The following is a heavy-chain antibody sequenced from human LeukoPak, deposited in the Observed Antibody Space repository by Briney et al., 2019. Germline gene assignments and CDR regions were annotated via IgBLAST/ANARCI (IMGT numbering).Heavy chain of an antibody. Sequence: SETLSLTCNVSGGSIRGYYWSWIRQPPGKGLEWIGYIYSSGSTNYNRSLKSRVTVSVDTSKNQFSLKLSSVTAADTAVYYCARVYYSSSYDYWYFDLWGRGTLVTVSS. J-gene: IGHJ2*01. D-gene: IGHD6-13*01. V-gene: IGHV4-59*01. CDR3: ARVYYSSSYDYWYFDL. CDR2: IYSSGST. CDR1: GGSIRGYY.